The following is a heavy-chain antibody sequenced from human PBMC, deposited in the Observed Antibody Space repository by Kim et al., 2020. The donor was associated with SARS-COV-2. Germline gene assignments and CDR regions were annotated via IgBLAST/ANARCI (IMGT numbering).Heavy chain of an antibody. CDR3: ARDSLGSGDYFDS. V-gene: IGHV4-59*01. D-gene: IGHD6-19*01. J-gene: IGHJ4*02. Sequence: KYNTALTSRVTISVDMSKNQFFLNLRSVTAADTAVYYCARDSLGSGDYFDSWGQGTLVTVSS.